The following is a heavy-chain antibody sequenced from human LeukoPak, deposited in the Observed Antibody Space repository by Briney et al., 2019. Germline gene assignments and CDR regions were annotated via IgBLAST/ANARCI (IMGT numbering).Heavy chain of an antibody. J-gene: IGHJ4*02. CDR2: IRGSGDIT. CDR3: AKDSPYAYYGSGSYWDY. V-gene: IGHV3-23*01. D-gene: IGHD3-10*01. CDR1: GFTFSSYG. Sequence: GGTLRLSCAASGFTFSSYGMSWVRQAPGKGLEWVSGIRGSGDITFYADSVKGRFTISRDNSKNTLYLQMNSLRAEDTAVYYCAKDSPYAYYGSGSYWDYWGQGTLVTVSS.